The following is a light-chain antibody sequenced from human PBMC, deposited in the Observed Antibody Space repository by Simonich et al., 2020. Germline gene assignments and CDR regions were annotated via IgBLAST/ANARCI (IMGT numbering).Light chain of an antibody. CDR2: AVS. CDR3: CSYAGSYTWV. CDR1: SSDVGGYNF. J-gene: IGLJ3*02. Sequence: QSALTQPRSVSGSPGQSVTISCTGTSSDVGGYNFVSWYQQHPGKAAKLMIYAVSKRPSGVPDRFSGSKSGNTASLTISGLQAEDEADYYCCSYAGSYTWVFGGGTKLTVL. V-gene: IGLV2-11*01.